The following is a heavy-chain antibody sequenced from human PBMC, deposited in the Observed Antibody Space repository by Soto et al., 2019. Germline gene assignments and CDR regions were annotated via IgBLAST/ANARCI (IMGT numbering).Heavy chain of an antibody. CDR1: GGSISSSSYY. CDR3: ARLTAYYDFLTGYWPH. D-gene: IGHD3-9*01. J-gene: IGHJ4*02. V-gene: IGHV4-39*02. Sequence: ASETLSLTCTVSGGSISSSSYYWGWIRQPPGKGLECIGTIYYSGTTYYNPSLKSRVTISVDTSNNHLSLKLSSVTAADTAVYYCARLTAYYDFLTGYWPHWGQGTLVTVSS. CDR2: IYYSGTT.